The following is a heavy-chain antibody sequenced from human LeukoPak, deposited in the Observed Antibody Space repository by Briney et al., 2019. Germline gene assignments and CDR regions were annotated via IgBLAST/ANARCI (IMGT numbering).Heavy chain of an antibody. CDR1: GGSFSGYY. Sequence: PSETLSLTCAVYGGSFSGYYRSWIRQPPGKGLEWIGEINHSGSTNYNPSLKSRVTKSVDTSKNQFSLKLSSVTAADTAVYYCARGQAVAGIFYYWGQGTLVTVSS. CDR2: INHSGST. D-gene: IGHD6-19*01. CDR3: ARGQAVAGIFYY. J-gene: IGHJ4*02. V-gene: IGHV4-34*01.